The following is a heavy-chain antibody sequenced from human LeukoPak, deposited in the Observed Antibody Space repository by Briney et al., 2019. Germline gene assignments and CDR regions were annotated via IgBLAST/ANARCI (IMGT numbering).Heavy chain of an antibody. CDR1: GGSISRADYY. CDR3: ARDSDFWSGYYYFDY. V-gene: IGHV4-30-4*08. J-gene: IGHJ4*02. D-gene: IGHD3-3*01. CDR2: IYYSGST. Sequence: PSQTLSLTCTVSGGSISRADYYWSWIRQPPGKGLERIGYIYYSGSTYYNPSLKSRATISVDTSKNQFSLKLSSVTAADTAVYYCARDSDFWSGYYYFDYWGQGTLVTVSS.